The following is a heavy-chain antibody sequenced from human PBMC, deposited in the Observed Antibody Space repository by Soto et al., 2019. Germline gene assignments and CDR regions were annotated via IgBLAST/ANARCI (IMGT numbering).Heavy chain of an antibody. J-gene: IGHJ4*02. Sequence: GESLKISCKGSGYTFTNKWISWVRQMPGKGLEWMGIIYPGDSDTRYSPSFQGQVTISVDKSISTAYLQWSSLKASDTAMYYCARQRLRGYSFFDYWGQGTLVTVSS. D-gene: IGHD5-18*01. CDR1: GYTFTNKW. CDR3: ARQRLRGYSFFDY. V-gene: IGHV5-51*01. CDR2: IYPGDSDT.